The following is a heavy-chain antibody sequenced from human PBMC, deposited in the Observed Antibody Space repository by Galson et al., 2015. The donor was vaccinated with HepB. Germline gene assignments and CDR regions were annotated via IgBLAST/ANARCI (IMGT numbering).Heavy chain of an antibody. CDR1: GFTSSSYW. Sequence: SLRLSCAVSGFTSSSYWMNWVRQAPGKGLEWVANIKQDGSKKYYVDSVKGRFTISRDNAKNSLYLQMSSLRAEDTAVYYCARDNFGEFDYYGMDVWGQGTTVIVSS. CDR3: ARDNFGEFDYYGMDV. V-gene: IGHV3-7*01. J-gene: IGHJ6*02. D-gene: IGHD3-10*01. CDR2: IKQDGSKK.